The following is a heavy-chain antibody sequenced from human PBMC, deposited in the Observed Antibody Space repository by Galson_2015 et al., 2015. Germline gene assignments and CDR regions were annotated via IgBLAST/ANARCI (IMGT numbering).Heavy chain of an antibody. J-gene: IGHJ3*02. Sequence: CAISGDSVSSNSAAWNWIRQSPSRGLEWLGRTYYRSKWYNDYAVSVKSRITINPDTSKNQFSLQLNSVTPEGTAVYYCARAGFGNTAIVPSGAFDIWGQGTMVTVSS. CDR3: ARAGFGNTAIVPSGAFDI. CDR1: GDSVSSNSAA. CDR2: TYYRSKWYN. V-gene: IGHV6-1*01. D-gene: IGHD5-18*01.